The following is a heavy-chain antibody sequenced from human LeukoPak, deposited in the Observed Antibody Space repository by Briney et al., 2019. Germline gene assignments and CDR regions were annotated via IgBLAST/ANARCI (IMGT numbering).Heavy chain of an antibody. D-gene: IGHD3/OR15-3a*01. V-gene: IGHV1-18*01. CDR1: GYTFTSYG. CDR2: ISAYNGNT. Sequence: GASVKVSCKASGYTFTSYGISWVRQAPGQGLEWMGWISAYNGNTNYAQKLQGRVTMTTDTSTSTAYMELRSLRSDDTAVYYCARETILRFWTYYYYYMDVWGKGTTVTISS. CDR3: ARETILRFWTYYYYYMDV. J-gene: IGHJ6*03.